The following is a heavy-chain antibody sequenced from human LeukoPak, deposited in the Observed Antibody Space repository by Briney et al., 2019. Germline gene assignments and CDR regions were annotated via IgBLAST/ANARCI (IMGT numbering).Heavy chain of an antibody. CDR1: GFTFSDYY. J-gene: IGHJ4*02. CDR2: IRKDGNNE. Sequence: GGSLRLSCAASGFTFSDYYMSWIRQAPGKGLEGVAFIRKDGNNENYADSVKGRFTISRDNSKNTLYLQMNSLQTEDTAVYYCAKDRGDYPPYFDYWGQGTLVTVSS. CDR3: AKDRGDYPPYFDY. D-gene: IGHD2-21*02. V-gene: IGHV3-30*02.